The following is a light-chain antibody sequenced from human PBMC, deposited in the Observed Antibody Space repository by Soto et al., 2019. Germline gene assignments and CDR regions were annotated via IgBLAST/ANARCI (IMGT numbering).Light chain of an antibody. CDR2: EVY. J-gene: IGLJ3*02. CDR3: SSYVGNNNLV. V-gene: IGLV2-8*02. Sequence: QSALTQPPSASRSPGQSVTISCTGTFNDVGGYNYVSWYQQHPGKAPKVIIYEVYKRPSGVPDRFSGSKSGKTASLTVSGLQADDEADYYCSSYVGNNNLVFGGGTKLTVL. CDR1: FNDVGGYNY.